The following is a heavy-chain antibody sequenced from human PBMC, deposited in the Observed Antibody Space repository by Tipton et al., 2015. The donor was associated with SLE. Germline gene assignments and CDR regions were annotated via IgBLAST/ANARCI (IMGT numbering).Heavy chain of an antibody. D-gene: IGHD1-26*01. CDR2: ITWDGGTT. CDR3: ARVGGGSYYGNAFDI. J-gene: IGHJ3*02. V-gene: IGHV3-43D*03. CDR1: GFTFDHYP. Sequence: SLRLSCAASGFTFDHYPMHWVRQAPGKGLEWVSLITWDGGTTYFADSVKGRFTISRDNAKNSLYLQMNSLRAEDTAVYYCARVGGGSYYGNAFDIWGQGTMVTVSS.